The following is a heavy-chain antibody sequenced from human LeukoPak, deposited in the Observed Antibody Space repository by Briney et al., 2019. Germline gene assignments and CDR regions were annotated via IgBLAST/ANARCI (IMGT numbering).Heavy chain of an antibody. CDR1: GFTFSNYW. D-gene: IGHD3-9*01. V-gene: IGHV3-74*03. J-gene: IGHJ4*02. Sequence: GGSLRLSCAASGFTFSNYWMHWVRQVPGKGLVCVSRINIDGTSTTYADSVKGRFTISRDNSKNTLYLQMNSLRAEDTAVYYCAKDQRPVLRYFDWQSDYWGQGTLVTVSS. CDR3: AKDQRPVLRYFDWQSDY. CDR2: INIDGTST.